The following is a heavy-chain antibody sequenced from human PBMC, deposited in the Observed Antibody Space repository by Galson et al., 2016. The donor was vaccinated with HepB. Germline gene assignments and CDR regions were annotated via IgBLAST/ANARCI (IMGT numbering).Heavy chain of an antibody. V-gene: IGHV3-30-3*02. CDR1: GFTFSNYA. Sequence: SLRLSCAASGFTFSNYAMHWVRQAPGKGLEWVAVISYDGSMNYYADSVKGRFTISRDNSKNTLYLQMNSLRAEDTAVYYCAKNDILTGYSAFDYWGQGTLVTVSS. D-gene: IGHD3-9*01. CDR3: AKNDILTGYSAFDY. J-gene: IGHJ4*02. CDR2: ISYDGSMN.